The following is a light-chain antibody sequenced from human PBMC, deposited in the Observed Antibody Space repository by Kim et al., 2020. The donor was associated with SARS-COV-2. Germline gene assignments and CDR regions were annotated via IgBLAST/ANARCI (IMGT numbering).Light chain of an antibody. J-gene: IGKJ1*01. CDR1: QFVDSTF. CDR3: QQFASSLWT. V-gene: IGKV3-20*01. Sequence: EIVLTQSPGTLSLSPGESATLSCRASQFVDSTFLAWYQQKPGQAPRLLIYGASSRATGIPERFSGSGSGTDFTLTISRLEPEDFAVYYCQQFASSLWTFGQGTKVDIK. CDR2: GAS.